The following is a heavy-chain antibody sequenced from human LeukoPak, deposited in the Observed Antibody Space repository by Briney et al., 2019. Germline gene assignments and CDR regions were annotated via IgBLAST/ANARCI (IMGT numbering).Heavy chain of an antibody. CDR1: GGSISGSTYY. V-gene: IGHV4-39*07. J-gene: IGHJ5*02. CDR3: ARGSIGAAEGSHWFDP. CDR2: FYDSGST. D-gene: IGHD6-13*01. Sequence: PSETLSLTCTVSGGSISGSTYYWDWIRQPPGKGLEWIGNFYDSGSTWYNPSLKSRVTISGDTSKNQFSLKLSSVTAADTAVYYCARGSIGAAEGSHWFDPWGQGTLVTVSS.